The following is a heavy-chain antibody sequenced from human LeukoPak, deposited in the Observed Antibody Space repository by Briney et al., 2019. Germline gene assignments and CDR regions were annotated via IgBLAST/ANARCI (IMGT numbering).Heavy chain of an antibody. CDR1: GFTFSNYA. J-gene: IGHJ4*02. D-gene: IGHD6-6*01. CDR2: ISYDGSYK. CDR3: ASSSIAASPWDY. V-gene: IGHV3-30-3*01. Sequence: QPGRSLRLSCAASGFTFSNYAMHWVRQAPGKGLEWVAAISYDGSYKYYADSVKGRFTISRDNSKNTLYLQMNSLRAEDTAVYYCASSSIAASPWDYWGQGTLVTVSS.